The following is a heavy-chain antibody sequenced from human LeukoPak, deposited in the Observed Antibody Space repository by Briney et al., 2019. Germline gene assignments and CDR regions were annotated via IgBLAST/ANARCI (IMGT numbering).Heavy chain of an antibody. J-gene: IGHJ3*02. CDR3: ARDSTAMVTVAANAFDI. Sequence: SETLSLTCTVSGGSISSGGYYWSWIRQHPGKGLEWIGYIYYSGSTYYNPSLKSRVTISVDTSKNQFSLKLSSVAAADTAVYYCARDSTAMVTVAANAFDIWGQGTMVTVSS. D-gene: IGHD5-18*01. V-gene: IGHV4-31*03. CDR1: GGSISSGGYY. CDR2: IYYSGST.